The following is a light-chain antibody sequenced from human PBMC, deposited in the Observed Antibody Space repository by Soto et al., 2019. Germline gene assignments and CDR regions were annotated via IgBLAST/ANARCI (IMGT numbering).Light chain of an antibody. CDR3: CSYASSSTLYV. CDR2: DVS. Sequence: QSALTQPASVSGSPGQSITISCTGTSSDVGGYNYVSWYQQHSGKAPKLMIHDVSNRPSGVSYRFSGSKSGNTASLTISGLQAADEAADYCCSYASSSTLYVFGTGTKLTVL. V-gene: IGLV2-14*01. CDR1: SSDVGGYNY. J-gene: IGLJ1*01.